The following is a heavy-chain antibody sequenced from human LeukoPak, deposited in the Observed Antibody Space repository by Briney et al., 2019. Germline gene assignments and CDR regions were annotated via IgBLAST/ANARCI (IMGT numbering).Heavy chain of an antibody. Sequence: SETLSLTRTVSGGSISSYYWSWIRQPPGKGLEWIGYIYYSGSTNYNPSLKSRVTISVDTSKNQFSLKLSSVTAADTAVYYCARHQAGNPHFDYWGQGTLVTVSS. CDR1: GGSISSYY. D-gene: IGHD6-13*01. V-gene: IGHV4-59*08. CDR2: IYYSGST. J-gene: IGHJ4*02. CDR3: ARHQAGNPHFDY.